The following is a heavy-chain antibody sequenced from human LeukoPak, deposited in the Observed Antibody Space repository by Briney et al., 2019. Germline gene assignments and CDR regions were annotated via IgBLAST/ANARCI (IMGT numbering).Heavy chain of an antibody. V-gene: IGHV3-30-3*01. CDR1: GFTFSSYA. D-gene: IGHD3-22*01. CDR3: AREDHYDSSGLLDY. CDR2: ISYDGSNK. Sequence: PGGSLRLSCAASGFTFSSYAMHWVRQAPGKGLEWVAVISYDGSNKYYADSVKGRFTISKDNSKNTLYLQMNSLRAEDTAVYYCAREDHYDSSGLLDYWGQGTLVTVSS. J-gene: IGHJ4*02.